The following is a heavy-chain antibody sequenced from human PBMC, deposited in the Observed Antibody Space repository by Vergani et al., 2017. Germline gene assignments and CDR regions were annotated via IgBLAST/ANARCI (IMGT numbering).Heavy chain of an antibody. J-gene: IGHJ6*02. V-gene: IGHV5-10-1*03. CDR3: ASGGGGITGSYGMDV. Sequence: EVQLVQSGAEVKKPGESLRISCKGSGYSFTSYWISWVRQMPGKGLEWMGRIDPSDSYTKYSPSFQGHVTISADKSISTAYLQWSSLKAADTAMYYCASGGGGITGSYGMDVWGQGTTVTVSS. CDR2: IDPSDSYT. D-gene: IGHD1-20*01. CDR1: GYSFTSYW.